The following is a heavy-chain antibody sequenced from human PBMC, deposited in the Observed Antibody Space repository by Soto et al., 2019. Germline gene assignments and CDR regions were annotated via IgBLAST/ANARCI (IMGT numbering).Heavy chain of an antibody. V-gene: IGHV1-69*13. Sequence: AASVKVSCKASGGSFSGQRVSWVRQAPGQRLEWMGGIIPIFRTTNYARKFQGRLTITAGESTNTASMELTSLTSEDTAIYYCGSEHNWGQGTLVTISS. CDR3: GSEHN. CDR2: IIPIFRTT. CDR1: GGSFSGQR. J-gene: IGHJ4*02.